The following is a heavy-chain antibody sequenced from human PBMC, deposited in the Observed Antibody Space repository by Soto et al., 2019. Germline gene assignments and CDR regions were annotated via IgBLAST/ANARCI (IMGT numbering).Heavy chain of an antibody. CDR2: ISYDGSNK. CDR1: GFTFSSYG. CDR3: AKVNYDYGGNLNYYGMDV. Sequence: GGSLRLSCAASGFTFSSYGMHWVRQAPGKGLEWVAVISYDGSNKYYADSVKGRFTISRDNSKNTLYLQMNSLRAEDTALYYCAKVNYDYGGNLNYYGMDVWGQGTTVTVSS. J-gene: IGHJ6*02. D-gene: IGHD4-17*01. V-gene: IGHV3-30*18.